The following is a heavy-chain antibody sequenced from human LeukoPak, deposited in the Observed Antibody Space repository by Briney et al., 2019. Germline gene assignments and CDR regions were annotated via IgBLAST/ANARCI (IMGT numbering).Heavy chain of an antibody. CDR2: ISSSSSYT. CDR3: ARGLRGAGIAVAGIGHAFDI. Sequence: GGSLRLSCAASGFTFSDYYMSWIRQAPGKGLEWVSYISSSSSYTNYADSVKGRFTISRDNAKNSLYLQMNSLRAEDTAVYYCARGLRGAGIAVAGIGHAFDIWGQGTMVTVSS. CDR1: GFTFSDYY. D-gene: IGHD6-19*01. V-gene: IGHV3-11*06. J-gene: IGHJ3*02.